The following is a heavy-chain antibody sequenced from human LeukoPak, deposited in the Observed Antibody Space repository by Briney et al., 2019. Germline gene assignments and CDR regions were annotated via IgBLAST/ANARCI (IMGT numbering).Heavy chain of an antibody. Sequence: PGGSLRLSCAASGFAFSSYAMSWVRQAPGKGLEWVSAISGSGGSTYYADSVKGPFTISRDNSKNTLYLQMNSLRAEDTAVYYCAKDFSNCSSTSCYSWYFDLWGRGTLVTVSS. D-gene: IGHD2-2*02. J-gene: IGHJ2*01. V-gene: IGHV3-23*01. CDR1: GFAFSSYA. CDR2: ISGSGGST. CDR3: AKDFSNCSSTSCYSWYFDL.